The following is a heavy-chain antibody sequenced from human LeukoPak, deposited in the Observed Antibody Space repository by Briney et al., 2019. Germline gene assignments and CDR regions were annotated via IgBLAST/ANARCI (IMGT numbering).Heavy chain of an antibody. CDR2: IYYSGST. Sequence: SETLSLTCTVSGGSISSYYWSWIRQPPGKGLEWIGYIYYSGSTNYNPSLKSRVTISVDTSKNQFSLKLSSVTAADTAVYYCARGRGNGHVYWGQGTLVTASS. J-gene: IGHJ4*02. CDR1: GGSISSYY. V-gene: IGHV4-59*12. D-gene: IGHD2-15*01. CDR3: ARGRGNGHVY.